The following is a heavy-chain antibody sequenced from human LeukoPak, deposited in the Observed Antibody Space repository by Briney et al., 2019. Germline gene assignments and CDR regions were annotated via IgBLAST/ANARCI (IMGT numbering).Heavy chain of an antibody. J-gene: IGHJ4*02. CDR2: ISGGGSAV. CDR3: ASATSFDF. V-gene: IGHV3-48*02. Sequence: GGSLRLSCAASGFTFSSYSMNWVRQAPGKGLEWVSYISGGGSAVYYADSVKGRFTISRDNAKNSLYLQMNSLRDEDTAVYCCASATSFDFWGQGTLVTVSS. CDR1: GFTFSSYS.